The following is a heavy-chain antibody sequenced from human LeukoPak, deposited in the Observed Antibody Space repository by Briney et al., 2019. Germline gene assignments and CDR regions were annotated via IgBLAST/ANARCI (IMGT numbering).Heavy chain of an antibody. CDR2: IIPIFGTA. J-gene: IGHJ3*02. Sequence: ASVKVSCKASGYTFTGYYMHWVRQAPGQGLEWMGGIIPIFGTANYAQKLQGRVTMTTDTSTSTAYMELRSLRSDDTAVYYCAVGLRFLEWPNAFDIWGQGTMVTVSS. CDR3: AVGLRFLEWPNAFDI. CDR1: GYTFTGYY. D-gene: IGHD3-3*01. V-gene: IGHV1-18*04.